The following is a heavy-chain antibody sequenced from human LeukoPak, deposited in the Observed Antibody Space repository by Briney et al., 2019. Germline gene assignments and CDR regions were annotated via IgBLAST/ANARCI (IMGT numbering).Heavy chain of an antibody. CDR2: IYYSGST. Sequence: SETLSLTCTVSGCSISSSSYDWASIRQPPGKGVEWIGSIYYSGSTYYNPSLKSRVTISVDTSKNQFSLKLSSVTAADTAVYYCASPRLGYCSSTSCYVFDPWGQGTLVTVS. V-gene: IGHV4-39*01. CDR3: ASPRLGYCSSTSCYVFDP. CDR1: GCSISSSSYD. J-gene: IGHJ5*02. D-gene: IGHD2-2*01.